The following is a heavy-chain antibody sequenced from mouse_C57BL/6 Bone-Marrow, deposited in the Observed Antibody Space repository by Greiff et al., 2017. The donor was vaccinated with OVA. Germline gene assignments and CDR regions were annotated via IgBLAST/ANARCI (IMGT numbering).Heavy chain of an antibody. Sequence: EVMLVESGGDLVKPGGSLKLSCAASGFTFSSYGISWVRQTPDKRLEWVATISSGGSYTYYPDSVKGRFTISRDNAKNTLYLQMSSLKSEDTAMYYCASLYFDYWGQGTTLTVSS. CDR1: GFTFSSYG. CDR2: ISSGGSYT. V-gene: IGHV5-6*01. J-gene: IGHJ2*01. CDR3: ASLYFDY.